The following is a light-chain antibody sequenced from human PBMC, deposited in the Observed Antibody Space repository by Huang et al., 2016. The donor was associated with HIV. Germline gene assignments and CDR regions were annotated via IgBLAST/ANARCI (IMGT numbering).Light chain of an antibody. V-gene: IGKV3-15*01. J-gene: IGKJ1*01. CDR3: QHYDNWAPAT. CDR2: GAS. CDR1: QNVSTN. Sequence: EIVMTQSPVTLSVSPGGSATLSCRAGQNVSTNLAWYQHKPGRAPRLLIYGASTRATSVPARCSASGSGTEFTLTVGGLRSDDFAVYYCQHYDNWAPATFGQGTKLEFK.